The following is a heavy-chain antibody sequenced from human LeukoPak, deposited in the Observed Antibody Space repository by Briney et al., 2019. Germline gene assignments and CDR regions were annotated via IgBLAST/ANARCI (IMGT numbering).Heavy chain of an antibody. Sequence: GGSLRLSCAASGFTFSDYYMSWIRQAPGKGLEWVSYISSSGSYTNYADSVKGRFTISRDNAKNSLYLQMNSLRAEDTAVYYCAKVRTGKYFDYWGQGTLVTVSS. CDR2: ISSSGSYT. V-gene: IGHV3-11*03. CDR3: AKVRTGKYFDY. CDR1: GFTFSDYY. D-gene: IGHD1-1*01. J-gene: IGHJ4*02.